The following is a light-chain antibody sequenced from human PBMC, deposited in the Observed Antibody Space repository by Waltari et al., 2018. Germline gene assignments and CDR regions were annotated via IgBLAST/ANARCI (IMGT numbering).Light chain of an antibody. Sequence: QSALTQPRSVSGSPGQSVTISCTGTSSSVGGYNYVSWHQQHPGKAPKRMIYDVSKRPSGVPDRFSGSKSGNTASLTISGLQAEDEADYYCCSYAGSYTWVFGGGTKLTVL. CDR1: SSSVGGYNY. CDR3: CSYAGSYTWV. J-gene: IGLJ3*02. CDR2: DVS. V-gene: IGLV2-11*01.